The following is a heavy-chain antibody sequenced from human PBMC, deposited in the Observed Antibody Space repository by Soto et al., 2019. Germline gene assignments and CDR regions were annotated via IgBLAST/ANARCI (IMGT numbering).Heavy chain of an antibody. CDR2: INHSGST. D-gene: IGHD3-22*01. Sequence: QVQLQQWGAGLLKPSETLSLTCAVYGGSFSGYYWSWIRQPPGKGLEWIGEINHSGSTNYNPSLKRRVPISVDTSTHHLSLTLSSVTAADTAVYYGARTRYSSGYYDDAFDIWGQGTMVTVSS. CDR1: GGSFSGYY. J-gene: IGHJ3*02. V-gene: IGHV4-34*01. CDR3: ARTRYSSGYYDDAFDI.